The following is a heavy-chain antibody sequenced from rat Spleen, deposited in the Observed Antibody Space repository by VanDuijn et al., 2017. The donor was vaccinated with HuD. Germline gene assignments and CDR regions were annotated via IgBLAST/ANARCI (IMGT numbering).Heavy chain of an antibody. CDR3: ARLRVMDA. Sequence: EVQLVESGGGLVQPGRSLKLSCAASGFNFNDYWMGWARQAPKKGLEWVASISYEGVSTFYGDSVKGRFSISRDNARSTLYLQMNSLRSEDTATYYCARLRVMDAWGQGASVTVSS. CDR1: GFNFNDYW. D-gene: IGHD1-11*01. CDR2: ISYEGVST. J-gene: IGHJ4*01. V-gene: IGHV5-22*01.